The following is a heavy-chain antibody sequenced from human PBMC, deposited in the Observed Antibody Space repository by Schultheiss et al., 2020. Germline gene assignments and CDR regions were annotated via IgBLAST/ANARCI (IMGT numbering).Heavy chain of an antibody. CDR2: ISSSSATI. D-gene: IGHD3-22*01. CDR1: GFTFSSYD. J-gene: IGHJ4*02. CDR3: AKDPLDYDSSGYWDY. V-gene: IGHV3-48*01. Sequence: GGSLRLSCAASGFTFSSYDMNWVRQAPGKGLEWVSYISSSSATIYYTDSVRGRFTISRDNAKNSLYLQMNSLRAEDTAVYYCAKDPLDYDSSGYWDYWGQGTLVTVSS.